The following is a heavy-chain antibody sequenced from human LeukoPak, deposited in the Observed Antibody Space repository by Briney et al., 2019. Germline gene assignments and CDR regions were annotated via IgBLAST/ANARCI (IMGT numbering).Heavy chain of an antibody. CDR3: AKDALITFRGAWSQSDY. Sequence: GGSLRLSCAASGFTFSSYAMSWVRQAPGKGLEWVLGISGSGGSTYYADSVKGRFAISSDNSKNTLFLQMNSLRAEDTAVYYCAKDALITFRGAWSQSDYWGQGTLVTVSS. D-gene: IGHD1-14*01. V-gene: IGHV3-23*01. CDR2: ISGSGGST. CDR1: GFTFSSYA. J-gene: IGHJ4*02.